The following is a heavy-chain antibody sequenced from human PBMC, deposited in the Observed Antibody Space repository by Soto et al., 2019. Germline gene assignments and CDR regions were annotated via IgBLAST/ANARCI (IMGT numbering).Heavy chain of an antibody. J-gene: IGHJ6*02. D-gene: IGHD6-13*01. CDR1: GGSFSGYY. Sequence: SETLSLTCAVYGGSFSGYYWSWIRQPPGKGLEWIGEINHSGSTNYNPSLKSRVTISVDTSKNQFSLKLSSVTAADTAVYYCARGSMAAAGPLYPKFTGARDYYYGMDVWGQGTTVTVSS. V-gene: IGHV4-34*01. CDR3: ARGSMAAAGPLYPKFTGARDYYYGMDV. CDR2: INHSGST.